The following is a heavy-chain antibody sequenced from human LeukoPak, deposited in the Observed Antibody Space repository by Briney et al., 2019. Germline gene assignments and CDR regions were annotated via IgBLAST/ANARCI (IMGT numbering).Heavy chain of an antibody. CDR1: GDTISAYS. Sequence: ASVKVSCKAAGDTISAYSLNWVRQAPGQGLEWMGGIIPIFGRAYYAQNFQGRVTITADKSTITAYMELSSLGSEDTAIYYCAKGRGRLNVNRGVYNYHYYMEVWGTGTTVIVSS. J-gene: IGHJ6*03. CDR2: IIPIFGRA. D-gene: IGHD3-10*01. V-gene: IGHV1-69*06. CDR3: AKGRGRLNVNRGVYNYHYYMEV.